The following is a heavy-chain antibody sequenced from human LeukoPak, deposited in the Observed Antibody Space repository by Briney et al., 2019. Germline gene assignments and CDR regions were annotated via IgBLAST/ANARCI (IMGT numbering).Heavy chain of an antibody. CDR2: IRIGGGGT. J-gene: IGHJ5*02. V-gene: IGHV3-23*01. D-gene: IGHD6-13*01. Sequence: LTGGSLRLSCAAAGFDLTTYAMTWDRQAPAKGLEWVSSIRIGGGGTYYADSVKGRFTISRDNSENTLHLQMNNLRVEDTARYFCAMCMVLSQGWCNSFDPWGQGTLVTVSS. CDR1: GFDLTTYA. CDR3: AMCMVLSQGWCNSFDP.